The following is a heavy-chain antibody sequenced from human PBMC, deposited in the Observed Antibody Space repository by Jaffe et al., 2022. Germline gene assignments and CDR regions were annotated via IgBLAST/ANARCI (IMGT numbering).Heavy chain of an antibody. J-gene: IGHJ4*02. D-gene: IGHD4-17*01. V-gene: IGHV3-49*04. CDR3: TRESVSHYGDYAIDY. CDR1: GFTFGDYA. CDR2: IRSKAYGGTT. Sequence: EVQLVESGGGLVQPGRSLRLSCTASGFTFGDYAMSWVRQAPGKGLEWVGFIRSKAYGGTTEYAASVKGRFTISRDDSKSIAYLQMNSLKTEDTAVYYCTRESVSHYGDYAIDYWGQGTLVTVSS.